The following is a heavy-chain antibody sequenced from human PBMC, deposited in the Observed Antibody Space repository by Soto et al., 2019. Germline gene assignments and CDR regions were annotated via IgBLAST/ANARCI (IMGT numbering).Heavy chain of an antibody. CDR3: ARRGSGSYSDY. CDR2: IYYSGST. CDR1: GGSISSSSYY. D-gene: IGHD3-10*01. Sequence: SETLPLTCTVSGGSISSSSYYWGWIRKPPGKGLEWIGSIYYSGSTYYNPSLKSRVTISVDTSKNQFSLKLSSVTAADTAVYYCARRGSGSYSDYWGQGTLVTVSS. V-gene: IGHV4-39*01. J-gene: IGHJ4*02.